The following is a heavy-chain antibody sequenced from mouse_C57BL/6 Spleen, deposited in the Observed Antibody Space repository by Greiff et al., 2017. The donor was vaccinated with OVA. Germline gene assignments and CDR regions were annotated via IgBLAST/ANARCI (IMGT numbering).Heavy chain of an antibody. CDR2: INPYNGGT. Sequence: VQLQQSGPVLVKPGASVKMSCKASGYTFTDYYMNWVKQSHGKSLEWIGVINPYNGGTSSNQKFKGKATLTVDKSASTAYMELNSLTSEDSAVYYCARSPYYYGSSYDAMDYWGQGTSVTVSS. V-gene: IGHV1-19*01. J-gene: IGHJ4*01. CDR3: ARSPYYYGSSYDAMDY. D-gene: IGHD1-1*01. CDR1: GYTFTDYY.